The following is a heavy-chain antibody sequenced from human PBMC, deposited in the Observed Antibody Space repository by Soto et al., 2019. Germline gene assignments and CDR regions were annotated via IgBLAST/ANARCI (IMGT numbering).Heavy chain of an antibody. CDR3: ARLGITGTTIDY. J-gene: IGHJ4*02. CDR2: IYPGDSDT. CDR1: GYSFTSYW. Sequence: PGESLKISCKDSGYSFTSYWIGWGRHMPGKGLEGMGMIYPGDSDTRYSPSFQGQVTISADKSISTAYLQWSSLKASDTPKYDCARLGITGTTIDYWGQGTLVTVSS. D-gene: IGHD1-7*01. V-gene: IGHV5-51*01.